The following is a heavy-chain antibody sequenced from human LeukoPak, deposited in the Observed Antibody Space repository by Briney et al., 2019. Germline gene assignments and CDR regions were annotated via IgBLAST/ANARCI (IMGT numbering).Heavy chain of an antibody. V-gene: IGHV4-4*07. CDR1: GGSISTYY. Sequence: KPSETLSLTCTVSGGSISTYYWNWIRQPAGKGLEWIGRIYTTGITNYNPSLKSRVTISVDTSKNQFSLKLSSVTAADTAVYYCARLGGSDPDIVVKGDAFDIWGQGTMVTVSS. CDR2: IYTTGIT. J-gene: IGHJ3*02. D-gene: IGHD2-2*01. CDR3: ARLGGSDPDIVVKGDAFDI.